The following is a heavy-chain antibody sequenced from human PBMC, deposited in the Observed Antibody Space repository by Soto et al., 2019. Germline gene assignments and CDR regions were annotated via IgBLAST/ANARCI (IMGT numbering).Heavy chain of an antibody. CDR1: GYSFAGYW. V-gene: IGHV5-51*01. J-gene: IGHJ3*01. D-gene: IGHD3-10*01. CDR2: IYPSDSGT. Sequence: GESLKISCKGSGYSFAGYWIGWVRQMPGKGLDWMGVIYPSDSGTRYSPSFHGQVTISADKSISTAYLQWSSLKASDTAMYFCARLPGVRGVFDGFNVWGQGTMVTVSS. CDR3: ARLPGVRGVFDGFNV.